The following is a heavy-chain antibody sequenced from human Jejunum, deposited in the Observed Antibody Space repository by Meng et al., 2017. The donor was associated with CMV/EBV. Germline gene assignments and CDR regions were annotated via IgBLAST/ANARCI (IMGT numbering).Heavy chain of an antibody. Sequence: TRTSYYMHWVRQAPGQGLEWMGIINSSGGSAVNAQKFQGRVTMTSDTSTSTLYMELNSLRSEDTAVYYCARGFRFGSDSQPSPFVYWGQGTLVTVSS. D-gene: IGHD3-10*01. J-gene: IGHJ4*02. CDR3: ARGFRFGSDSQPSPFVY. CDR1: TRTSYY. V-gene: IGHV1-46*01. CDR2: INSSGGSA.